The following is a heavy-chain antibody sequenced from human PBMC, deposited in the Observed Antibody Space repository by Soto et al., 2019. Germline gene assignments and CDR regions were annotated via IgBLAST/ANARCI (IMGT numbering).Heavy chain of an antibody. Sequence: QVQLQQWGAGLLKPSETLSLTCAVYGGSFSGYYWNWIRQPPGKGLEWIGEINHSGSTNYNPSLKSRVPISVDTSNNQFSLKLSSVTAADTAVYYCARVSGIYYYGMDVWGQGTTVTVSS. J-gene: IGHJ6*02. CDR2: INHSGST. CDR3: ARVSGIYYYGMDV. D-gene: IGHD3-10*01. V-gene: IGHV4-34*01. CDR1: GGSFSGYY.